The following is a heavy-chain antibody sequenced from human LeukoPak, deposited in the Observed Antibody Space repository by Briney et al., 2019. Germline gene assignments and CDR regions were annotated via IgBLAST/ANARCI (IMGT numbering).Heavy chain of an antibody. Sequence: GGSLRLSCAASGFTFSNYAMNWVRQAPGKGLEWVSSISTSSTYVYSAASVRGRFTISRDNAKNSLYLEMNSLRAEDTAVYFCARDEAAAGTGFDYWGQGTLVTVSS. V-gene: IGHV3-21*01. J-gene: IGHJ4*02. D-gene: IGHD6-13*01. CDR2: ISTSSTYV. CDR1: GFTFSNYA. CDR3: ARDEAAAGTGFDY.